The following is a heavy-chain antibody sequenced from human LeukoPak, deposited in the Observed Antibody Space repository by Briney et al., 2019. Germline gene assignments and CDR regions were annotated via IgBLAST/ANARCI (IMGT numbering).Heavy chain of an antibody. J-gene: IGHJ4*02. CDR3: AKSQDGGRLFHFDY. CDR2: ISGSGGST. D-gene: IGHD1-26*01. Sequence: QSGGSLRLSCAASGFTFSSYAMSWVRQAPGKGLEWVSVISGSGGSTYSADSVKGRFTISRDNSKNTLYLQMNSLRAEDTAVYFCAKSQDGGRLFHFDYRGQGTLVTVSS. V-gene: IGHV3-23*01. CDR1: GFTFSSYA.